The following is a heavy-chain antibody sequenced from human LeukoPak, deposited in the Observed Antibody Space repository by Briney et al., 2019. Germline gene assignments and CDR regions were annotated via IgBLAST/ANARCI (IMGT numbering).Heavy chain of an antibody. D-gene: IGHD3-3*01. CDR3: ARENYDFWSGSAANY. V-gene: IGHV3-33*01. J-gene: IGHJ4*02. CDR2: VWYDGSNK. CDR1: GFTFSIYG. Sequence: PGRSLRLSCAASGFTFSIYGLHWVRQAPGKGLEWVAVVWYDGSNKYYADSVKGRFTISRDNSKNTLYLQVNSLRAEDTAMYYCARENYDFWSGSAANYWGQGTLVTVSS.